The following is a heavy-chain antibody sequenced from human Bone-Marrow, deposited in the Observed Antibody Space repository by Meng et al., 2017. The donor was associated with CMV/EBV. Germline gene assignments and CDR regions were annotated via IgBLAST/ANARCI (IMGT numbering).Heavy chain of an antibody. Sequence: SSGNYYWGWIRQPTGKGLEWIGYIYYSGSTNYNPSLKSRVTISVDTSKNQFSLKLSSVTAADTAVYYCARAEGITIFGVVTTNWFDPWGQGTLVTVSS. CDR2: IYYSGST. V-gene: IGHV4-61*01. CDR3: ARAEGITIFGVVTTNWFDP. CDR1: SSGNYY. J-gene: IGHJ5*02. D-gene: IGHD3-3*01.